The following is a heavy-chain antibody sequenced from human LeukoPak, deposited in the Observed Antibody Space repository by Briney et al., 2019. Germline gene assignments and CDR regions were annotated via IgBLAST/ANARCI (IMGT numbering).Heavy chain of an antibody. Sequence: GGSLRLSCAASGFTFSSYSMNWVRQAPGKGLEWVSYISIGSSTIYYADSVKGRFTISRDDAKNSLYLQMNSLRDEDTAVYYCARVSGWPWDYWGQGTLVTVSS. D-gene: IGHD2-15*01. CDR3: ARVSGWPWDY. J-gene: IGHJ4*02. CDR1: GFTFSSYS. CDR2: ISIGSSTI. V-gene: IGHV3-48*02.